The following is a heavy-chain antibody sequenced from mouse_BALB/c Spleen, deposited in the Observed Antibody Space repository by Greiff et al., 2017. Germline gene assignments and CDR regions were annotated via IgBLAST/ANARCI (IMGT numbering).Heavy chain of an antibody. Sequence: EVMLVESGGGLVQPGGSLKLSCAASGFTFSSYTMSWVRQTPEKRLEWVAYISNGGGSTYYPDTVKGRFTISRDNAKNALYLQMSSLKSEDTAMYYCARFTTGNYIDYWGQGTTLTVSS. CDR3: ARFTTGNYIDY. V-gene: IGHV5-12-2*01. J-gene: IGHJ2*01. CDR1: GFTFSSYT. CDR2: ISNGGGST. D-gene: IGHD1-1*01.